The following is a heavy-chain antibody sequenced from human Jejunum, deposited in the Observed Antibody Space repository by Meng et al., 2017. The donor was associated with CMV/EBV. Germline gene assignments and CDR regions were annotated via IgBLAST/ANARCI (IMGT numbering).Heavy chain of an antibody. Sequence: QLVGVGGCFGQPGGSLRLSCAVSGISVTTNYMTWVRQTPGKGLEWVSVIYSGGDKTYYAGSVKGRFTISRDSSRNTLYLQMTSLRAGDTALYYCARGAMSFESWGQGTLVTVSS. J-gene: IGHJ5*01. V-gene: IGHV3-66*01. CDR1: GISVTTNY. CDR2: IYSGGDKT. CDR3: ARGAMSFES.